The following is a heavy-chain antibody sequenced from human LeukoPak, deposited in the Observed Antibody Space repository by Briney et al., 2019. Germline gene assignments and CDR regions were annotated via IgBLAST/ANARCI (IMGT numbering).Heavy chain of an antibody. V-gene: IGHV5-51*01. Sequence: GESLKISCRGSGYRFTTYWIGWVRQMPGKGLEWMGIIYPGDSDTRYTPSFQGQVTMSADKSINTAYLQWSGLKASDTAMYYCARRQGCSSTSCPPDYWGQGTLVTVSP. J-gene: IGHJ4*02. CDR3: ARRQGCSSTSCPPDY. CDR1: GYRFTTYW. D-gene: IGHD2-2*01. CDR2: IYPGDSDT.